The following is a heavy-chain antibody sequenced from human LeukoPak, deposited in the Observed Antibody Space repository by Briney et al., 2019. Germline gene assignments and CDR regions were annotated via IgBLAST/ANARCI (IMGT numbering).Heavy chain of an antibody. Sequence: GGSLRLSCAASGFTFSSYGMHWVRQAPGKGLEWVAVISYDGSNKYYADSVKGRFTISRDNSKNTLYLQMNSLRAEDTAVYYCAKDRPRYSYGHHFDYWGQGTLVTVSS. V-gene: IGHV3-30*18. CDR1: GFTFSSYG. CDR3: AKDRPRYSYGHHFDY. J-gene: IGHJ4*02. CDR2: ISYDGSNK. D-gene: IGHD5-18*01.